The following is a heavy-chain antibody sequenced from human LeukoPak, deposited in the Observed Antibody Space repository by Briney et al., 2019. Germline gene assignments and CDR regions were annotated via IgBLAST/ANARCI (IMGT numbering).Heavy chain of an antibody. CDR1: GDSVSSNSAA. V-gene: IGHV6-1*01. CDR2: TYYRSKWYN. CDR3: AREVVAGDDAFDI. J-gene: IGHJ3*02. Sequence: SQTLSLTCAISGDSVSSNSAAWNCIRQSPSIGLEWLGRTYYRSKWYNDYALSVESRITINPDTSKNQFSLQLNSVTPEDTAVYYCAREVVAGDDAFDIWGQGTMVTVSS. D-gene: IGHD2-15*01.